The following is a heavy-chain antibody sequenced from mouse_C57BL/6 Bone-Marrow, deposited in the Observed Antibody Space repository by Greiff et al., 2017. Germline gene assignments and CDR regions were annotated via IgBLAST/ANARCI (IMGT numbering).Heavy chain of an antibody. J-gene: IGHJ2*01. V-gene: IGHV1-64*01. CDR1: GYTFTSYR. CDR2: IHPNSGST. Sequence: QVQLQQPGAELVKPGASVKLSCKASGYTFTSYRMHWVKQRPGQGLEWIGMIHPNSGSTKYNEKFKSKATLTVDKSSSTAYMQLSSLSSEDSAVYYCARTGDFDYWGQGTTLTVSA. CDR3: ARTGDFDY. D-gene: IGHD1-1*02.